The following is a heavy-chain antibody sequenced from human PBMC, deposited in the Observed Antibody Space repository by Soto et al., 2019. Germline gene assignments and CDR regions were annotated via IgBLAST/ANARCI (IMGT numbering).Heavy chain of an antibody. V-gene: IGHV1-69*01. Sequence: QVQLVQSGAEVKKPGSSVKVSCKASGGTFSSYAISWVRQAPGQGLEWMGGIIPIFGTANYAQKLQGRVTITADESTSTAYMELSSLRSEDTAVYYCASEVSRGPGKDYDYVWGSYREADAFDIWGQGTMVTVSS. D-gene: IGHD3-16*02. CDR2: IIPIFGTA. CDR3: ASEVSRGPGKDYDYVWGSYREADAFDI. J-gene: IGHJ3*02. CDR1: GGTFSSYA.